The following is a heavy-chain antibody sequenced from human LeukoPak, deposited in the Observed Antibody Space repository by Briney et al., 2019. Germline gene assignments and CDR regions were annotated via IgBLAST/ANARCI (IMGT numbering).Heavy chain of an antibody. J-gene: IGHJ6*02. CDR2: IIPIFGIA. D-gene: IGHD1-26*01. CDR3: ARVGATLLNYYYGMDV. Sequence: ASVKVSCKASGGTFSSYAISWVRQAPGQGLEWMGRIIPIFGIANYAQKFQGRVTITADKSTSTAYMELSSLRSEDTAVYYCARVGATLLNYYYGMDVWGQGTTVTVSS. V-gene: IGHV1-69*04. CDR1: GGTFSSYA.